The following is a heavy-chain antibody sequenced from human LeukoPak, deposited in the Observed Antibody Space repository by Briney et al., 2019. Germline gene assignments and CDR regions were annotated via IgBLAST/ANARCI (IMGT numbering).Heavy chain of an antibody. Sequence: GSLRLSCAASGFTFSSYWMHWVRQGPGKGLVWVSRIKSDGSSTSYADAVKGRFTISRDNAKNTLYLQMNSLRDEDTAVYYCARESGYHGSGFDPWGQGTLVTVSS. D-gene: IGHD3-10*01. CDR2: IKSDGSST. CDR3: ARESGYHGSGFDP. V-gene: IGHV3-74*01. CDR1: GFTFSSYW. J-gene: IGHJ5*02.